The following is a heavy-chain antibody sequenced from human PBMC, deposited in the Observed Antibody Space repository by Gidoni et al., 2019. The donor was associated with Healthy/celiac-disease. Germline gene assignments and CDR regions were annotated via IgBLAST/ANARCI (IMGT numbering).Heavy chain of an antibody. V-gene: IGHV3-33*01. CDR3: ARDGGDIVVVPAANDAFDI. J-gene: IGHJ3*02. CDR2: IWDDGSNK. Sequence: QVQLVESGGGVVQPGRSLRLSCAESGLTVSSDGIHWVRQAPGKGLEWVAFIWDDGSNKYYADSVKGRFTISRDNSKNTLYLQMNSLRAEDTAVYYCARDGGDIVVVPAANDAFDIWGQGTMVTVSS. CDR1: GLTVSSDG. D-gene: IGHD2-2*01.